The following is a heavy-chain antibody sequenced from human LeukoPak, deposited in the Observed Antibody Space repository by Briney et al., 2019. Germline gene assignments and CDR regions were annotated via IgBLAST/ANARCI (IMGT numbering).Heavy chain of an antibody. J-gene: IGHJ4*02. V-gene: IGHV4-34*01. Sequence: SETLSLTRAVYGGSFSGYYWSWIRQPPGKGLEWIGEINHSGSTNYNPSLKSRVTISVDTSKNQFSLKLSSVAAADTAVYYCARAQGRGTVDYWGQGTLVTVSS. D-gene: IGHD3-10*01. CDR2: INHSGST. CDR3: ARAQGRGTVDY. CDR1: GGSFSGYY.